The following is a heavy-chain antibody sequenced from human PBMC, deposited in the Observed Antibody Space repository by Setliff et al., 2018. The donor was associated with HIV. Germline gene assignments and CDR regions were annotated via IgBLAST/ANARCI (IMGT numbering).Heavy chain of an antibody. D-gene: IGHD2-2*01. V-gene: IGHV4-38-2*01. CDR1: GYTMSSGYY. CDR2: VYHTGST. Sequence: SETLSLTCGVSGYTMSSGYYWGWIRQPPGKGLEWIGNVYHTGSTYYNPSLKSRVTISVDTSKNQFSLRLSSVIAADTAVYYCARHAAGPDGPFDYWGQGTLVTVSS. CDR3: ARHAAGPDGPFDY. J-gene: IGHJ4*02.